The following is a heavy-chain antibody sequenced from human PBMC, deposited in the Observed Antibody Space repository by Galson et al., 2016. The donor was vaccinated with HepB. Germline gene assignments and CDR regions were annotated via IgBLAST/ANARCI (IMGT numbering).Heavy chain of an antibody. CDR3: ARVFPARCSGRSCFSEGAFDI. Sequence: SLRLSCAASGFTFSTHWMHWVRQAPGKGLVCVSRISEDGRATNYADSVKGRFAISRDNAKNTLYLRMNSLSAEDTAIYYCARVFPARCSGRSCFSEGAFDIWGQGTMVIVSS. CDR1: GFTFSTHW. V-gene: IGHV3-74*01. J-gene: IGHJ3*02. CDR2: ISEDGRAT. D-gene: IGHD2-15*01.